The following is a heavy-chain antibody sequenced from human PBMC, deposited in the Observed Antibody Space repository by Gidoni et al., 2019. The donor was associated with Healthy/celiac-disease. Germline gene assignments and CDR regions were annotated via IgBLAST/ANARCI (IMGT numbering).Heavy chain of an antibody. CDR3: AKDITGTTFYYYCMDV. V-gene: IGHV3-9*01. D-gene: IGHD1-7*01. CDR2: ISWNSGSI. CDR1: GLTFDDYA. J-gene: IGHJ6*02. Sequence: EVQLVESGGGVVQPGRSLRLSCAASGLTFDDYAMHWVRQAPGKGLEWVSVISWNSGSIGYADSVKGRFTISRDNAKNSLYLQMNSLRAEDTALYYCAKDITGTTFYYYCMDVWGQGTTVTVSS.